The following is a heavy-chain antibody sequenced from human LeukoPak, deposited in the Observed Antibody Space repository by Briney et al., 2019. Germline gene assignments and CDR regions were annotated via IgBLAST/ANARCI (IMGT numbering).Heavy chain of an antibody. CDR2: IYYSGTT. D-gene: IGHD5-18*01. V-gene: IGHV4-31*03. CDR1: GGSIISADYY. J-gene: IGHJ4*02. CDR3: ARALYSYGGFDY. Sequence: SETLSLTCTVSGGSIISADYYWSWFRQYSGKGLEWIGYIYYSGTTYYNPSLKSRLTISVDTSKSRFSLELRSVTAADTAVYFCARALYSYGGFDYWGQGTLVTVSS.